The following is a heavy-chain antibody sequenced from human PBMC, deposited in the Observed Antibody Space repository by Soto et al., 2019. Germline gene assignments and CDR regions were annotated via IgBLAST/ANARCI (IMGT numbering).Heavy chain of an antibody. CDR1: GGTFGSHG. J-gene: IGHJ4*02. CDR3: ARGAMANFDY. D-gene: IGHD5-18*01. CDR2: LIAMLGTS. V-gene: IGHV1-69*13. Sequence: SVKVSCKXSGGTFGSHGIAWVRQAPGQGLEWMGGLIAMLGTSTYARKVQGRATITADESLTSSYLELRSLRSEDTAVYFCARGAMANFDYWGQGTVVTVSS.